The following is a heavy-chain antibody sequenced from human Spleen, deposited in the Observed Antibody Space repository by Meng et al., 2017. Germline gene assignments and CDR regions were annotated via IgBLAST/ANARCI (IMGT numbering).Heavy chain of an antibody. J-gene: IGHJ6*02. CDR3: HGSGSYYYYYGMDV. CDR2: INHSGST. V-gene: IGHV4-34*01. D-gene: IGHD3-10*01. Sequence: SETLSLTCVVSGGSFSDYYWSWIRQLPGKGLEWIGEINHSGSTNYNPSLESRATISVDTSQNNLSLKLSSVTAADTAVYYCHGSGSYYYYYGMDVWGQGTTVTVSS. CDR1: GGSFSDYY.